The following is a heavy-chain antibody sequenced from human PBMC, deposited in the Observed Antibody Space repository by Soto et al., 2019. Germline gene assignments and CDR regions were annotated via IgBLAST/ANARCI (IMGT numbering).Heavy chain of an antibody. J-gene: IGHJ4*02. V-gene: IGHV4-31*03. CDR3: ARDPGYYYDSSGYSVEHYFDY. CDR1: GGSISSGGYY. CDR2: IYYSGST. D-gene: IGHD3-22*01. Sequence: QVQLQESGPGLVKPSQTLSLTCTVSGGSISSGGYYWSWIRQHPGKGLEWIGYIYYSGSTYYNPSLKSRVTISVDTSKNQFSLKLSSVTAADTAVYYCARDPGYYYDSSGYSVEHYFDYWGQGTLVTVSS.